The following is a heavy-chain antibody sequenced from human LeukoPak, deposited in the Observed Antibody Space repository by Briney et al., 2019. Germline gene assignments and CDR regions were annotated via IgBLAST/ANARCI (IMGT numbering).Heavy chain of an antibody. Sequence: GESLKISCKGSGYSFTSYWIGWVRQMPGKGLEWMGIIYPGDSDTRYSPSFQGQVTISADKSISTAYLQLSSLKASDTAMYYCARPITYITGTTFAFDIWGQGTMVTVSS. CDR2: IYPGDSDT. J-gene: IGHJ3*02. D-gene: IGHD1-20*01. V-gene: IGHV5-51*01. CDR1: GYSFTSYW. CDR3: ARPITYITGTTFAFDI.